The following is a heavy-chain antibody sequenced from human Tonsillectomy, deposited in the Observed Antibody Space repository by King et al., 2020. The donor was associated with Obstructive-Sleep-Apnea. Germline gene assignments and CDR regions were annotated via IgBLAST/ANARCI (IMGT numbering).Heavy chain of an antibody. CDR1: GFTFSSYA. D-gene: IGHD2-2*01. Sequence: VQLVESGGGVVQPGRSLRLSCEAYGFTFSSYAMYWVRQAPGKGLEWVAVISYDGSNKYYADSVKGRFTISRDNSKNTLYLQMNSLRAEDTAVYYCARDQDFIVVVPAATDYYYYGMDVWGQGTTVTVSS. V-gene: IGHV3-30*04. CDR2: ISYDGSNK. J-gene: IGHJ6*02. CDR3: ARDQDFIVVVPAATDYYYYGMDV.